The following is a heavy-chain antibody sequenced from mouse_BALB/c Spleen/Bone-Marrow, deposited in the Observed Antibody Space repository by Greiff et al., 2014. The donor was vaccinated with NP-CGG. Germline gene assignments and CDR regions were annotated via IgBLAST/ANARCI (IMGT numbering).Heavy chain of an antibody. J-gene: IGHJ3*01. CDR1: GFNIKDYY. V-gene: IGHV14-4*02. CDR2: IDPENGDI. CDR3: SRRRVTTNAY. D-gene: IGHD2-2*01. Sequence: EVQLQQSGAELVRPGASVRLSCKASGFNIKDYYMHWVKQRPELGLEWIGWIDPENGDIVIAPQLQGKATMTAEPSSNTAYLQLNSLTSEDTAVYCGSRRRVTTNAYWGQGTLVTVSA.